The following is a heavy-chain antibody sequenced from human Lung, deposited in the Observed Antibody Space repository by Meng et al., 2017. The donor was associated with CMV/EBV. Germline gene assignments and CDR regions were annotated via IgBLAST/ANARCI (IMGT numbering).Heavy chain of an antibody. CDR3: ARGRVGSWGRTPPMDY. D-gene: IGHD7-27*01. CDR1: GYPFNRYC. Sequence: ASVKVSXKASGYPFNRYCIHWVRQAPGQGLEWRGWINPHSGGTNYAQKFQGRVTMTKDTSLSTAYMELSRLRSDDTAVYYCARGRVGSWGRTPPMDYWGQGTLVTVSS. J-gene: IGHJ4*02. CDR2: INPHSGGT. V-gene: IGHV1-2*02.